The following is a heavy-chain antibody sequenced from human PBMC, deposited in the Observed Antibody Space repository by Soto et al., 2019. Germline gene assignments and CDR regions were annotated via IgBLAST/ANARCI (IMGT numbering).Heavy chain of an antibody. CDR3: ARDGVGVWGN. V-gene: IGHV3-53*01. Sequence: EVQLVESGGGVIQPGGSLRLSCAASGLYGGSSYMSWVRQAPGKGLEWISYISGGGETYYSNSVKGRFTISKDNSKNTLFLQMHSVRAEDTAVYYCARDGVGVWGNWGRGVQVTVTS. CDR2: ISGGGET. D-gene: IGHD7-27*01. J-gene: IGHJ4*02. CDR1: GLYGGSSY.